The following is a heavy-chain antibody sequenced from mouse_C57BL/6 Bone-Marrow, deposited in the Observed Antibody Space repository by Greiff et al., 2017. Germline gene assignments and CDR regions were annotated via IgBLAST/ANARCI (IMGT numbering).Heavy chain of an antibody. V-gene: IGHV5-9-1*02. D-gene: IGHD1-1*01. CDR1: GFTFSSYA. Sequence: EVQGVESGEGLVKPGGSLKLSCAASGFTFSSYAMSWVRQTPEKRLEWVAYISSGGDYIYYADTVKGRFTISRDNARNTLYLQMSSLKSEDTAMYYCTREGYYYGSLYWGQGTLVTVSA. CDR3: TREGYYYGSLY. J-gene: IGHJ3*01. CDR2: ISSGGDYI.